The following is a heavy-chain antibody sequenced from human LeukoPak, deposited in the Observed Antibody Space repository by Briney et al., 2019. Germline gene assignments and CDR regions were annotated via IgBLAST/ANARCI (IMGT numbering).Heavy chain of an antibody. CDR1: GYSFTSYW. Sequence: GESLKISCKGSGYSFTSYWISWVRQMPGKGLEWMGRIDPSDSYTNYSPSFQGHVTISADKSISTAYLQWSSLKASDTAMYYCARQVEGYSSSWFVWGQGTLVTVSS. CDR3: ARQVEGYSSSWFV. CDR2: IDPSDSYT. D-gene: IGHD6-13*01. J-gene: IGHJ4*02. V-gene: IGHV5-10-1*01.